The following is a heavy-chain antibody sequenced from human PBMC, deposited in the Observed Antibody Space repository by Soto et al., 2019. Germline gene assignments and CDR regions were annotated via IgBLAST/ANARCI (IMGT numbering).Heavy chain of an antibody. CDR3: ARDLMEQQLASYYYYGMDV. D-gene: IGHD6-13*01. CDR2: IIPIFGTA. CDR1: GGTFSSYA. J-gene: IGHJ6*02. V-gene: IGHV1-69*01. Sequence: QVQLVQSGAEVKKPGSSVKVSCKASGGTFSSYAISWVRQAPGQGLEWMGGIIPIFGTANYAQKVQGRVTITADESTSTAYMELSSLRSEDTAVYYCARDLMEQQLASYYYYGMDVWGQGTTVTVSS.